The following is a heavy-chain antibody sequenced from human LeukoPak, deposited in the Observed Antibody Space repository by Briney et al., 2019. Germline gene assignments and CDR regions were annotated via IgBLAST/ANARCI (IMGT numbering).Heavy chain of an antibody. CDR1: GFTFSSYA. D-gene: IGHD6-19*01. J-gene: IGHJ3*02. Sequence: PGGSLRLSCAASGFTFSSYAMSWVRQAPGKGLEWVSFISFDGSNHYYADSVKGRFTISRDNSKSMLYLQMNSLRPEDTAVYFCARPVREQWLYDAFDIWGQGTMVTVSS. CDR2: ISFDGSNH. CDR3: ARPVREQWLYDAFDI. V-gene: IGHV3-30*04.